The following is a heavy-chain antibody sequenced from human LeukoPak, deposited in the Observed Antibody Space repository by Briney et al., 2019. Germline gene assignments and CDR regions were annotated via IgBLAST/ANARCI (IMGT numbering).Heavy chain of an antibody. D-gene: IGHD2-2*02. V-gene: IGHV4-34*01. CDR3: ARGGWVVPAAINS. J-gene: IGHJ4*02. Sequence: SETLSLTCAVYGGSFSDYYWTWIRQPPGKGLEWIGEINHSGSTNYNPSLKSRITISVDTSKNQFSLKLNSVTAADTAVYCCARGGWVVPAAINSWGQGTLVTVSS. CDR1: GGSFSDYY. CDR2: INHSGST.